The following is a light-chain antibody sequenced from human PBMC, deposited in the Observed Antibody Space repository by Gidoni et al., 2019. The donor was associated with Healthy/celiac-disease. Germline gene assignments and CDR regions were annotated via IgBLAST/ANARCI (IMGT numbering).Light chain of an antibody. J-gene: IGKJ4*01. V-gene: IGKV1-39*01. CDR1: QSISSY. Sequence: DIQMTQSPSSLSASVGDRVTITCRASQSISSYLNWYQQKPGKAPKLLIYAASSLQSGVPSRFRGSGSGTDFTLTISSLQPEDFATYYCQQSYSTHRFGGGTKVEIK. CDR2: AAS. CDR3: QQSYSTHR.